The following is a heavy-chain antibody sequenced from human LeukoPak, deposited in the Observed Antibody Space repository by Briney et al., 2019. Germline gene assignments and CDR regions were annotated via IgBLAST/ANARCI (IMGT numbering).Heavy chain of an antibody. V-gene: IGHV4-34*01. D-gene: IGHD3-16*02. CDR1: GGSFSGYY. J-gene: IGHJ4*02. CDR2: INHSGST. Sequence: SETLSLTCAVYGGSFSGYYWSWIRQPPGKGLERIGEINHSGSTNYNPSLKSRVTISVDTSKNQFSLKLSSVTAADTAVYYCARGVGYYVWGSYRFFYFDYWGQGTLVTVSS. CDR3: ARGVGYYVWGSYRFFYFDY.